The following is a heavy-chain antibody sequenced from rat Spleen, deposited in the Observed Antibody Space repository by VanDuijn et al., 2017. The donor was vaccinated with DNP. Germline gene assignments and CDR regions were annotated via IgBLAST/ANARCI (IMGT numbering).Heavy chain of an antibody. CDR2: IWNTGGT. Sequence: QVQLKESGPGLVQPSQTLSLTCTVAGFSLTSYNVHWVRQPPGKGLEWMGVIWNTGGTRYNSTLKSRLNISKDPFKSQVFLKMNSLQTEDKATYYGVREGILRVYGDYWGQGVMVTVSS. V-gene: IGHV2-41*01. CDR3: VREGILRVYGDY. CDR1: GFSLTSYN. D-gene: IGHD1-7*01. J-gene: IGHJ2*01.